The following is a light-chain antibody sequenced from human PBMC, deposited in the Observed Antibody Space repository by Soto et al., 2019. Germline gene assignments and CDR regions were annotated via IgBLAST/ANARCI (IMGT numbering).Light chain of an antibody. CDR3: QQSYSTPLT. J-gene: IGKJ4*01. Sequence: DIQMTQSPSSLSSSVLDRFTITCRASQSISSYLNWYQQKPGKAPKLLIYAASSLQSGVPSRFSGSGSGTDFTLTISSLQPEDFATYYCQQSYSTPLTFGGGTKVDNK. CDR2: AAS. CDR1: QSISSY. V-gene: IGKV1-39*01.